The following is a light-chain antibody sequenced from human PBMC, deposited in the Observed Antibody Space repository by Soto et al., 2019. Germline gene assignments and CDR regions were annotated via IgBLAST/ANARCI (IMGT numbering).Light chain of an antibody. J-gene: IGKJ4*01. CDR3: QEYNSDSGLT. Sequence: DIQMTQSPSTLSASVGDVVTITCRASQSISSWLAWYQQKPGKAPKLLIYTASNLISGVPSRFSGSGSGTEFTLAISSLQPDDFASYYCQEYNSDSGLTCGGGTKVEIK. CDR1: QSISSW. CDR2: TAS. V-gene: IGKV1-5*03.